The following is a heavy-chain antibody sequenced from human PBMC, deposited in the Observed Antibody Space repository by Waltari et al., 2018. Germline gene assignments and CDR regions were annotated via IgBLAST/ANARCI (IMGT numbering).Heavy chain of an antibody. CDR3: ARSRFLETRYGMDV. V-gene: IGHV3-48*03. CDR2: ITTTSNTI. D-gene: IGHD3-3*01. J-gene: IGHJ6*02. Sequence: EGDLVASGGGLVQPGGSLRLSCAHSRFPFSRYERAWVRQAPGKGPEWISYITTTSNTIDYADSVKCRFTISRDNAKDLLYLQMNSLRAEDTAVYYCARSRFLETRYGMDVWGPGTTVTVS. CDR1: RFPFSRYE.